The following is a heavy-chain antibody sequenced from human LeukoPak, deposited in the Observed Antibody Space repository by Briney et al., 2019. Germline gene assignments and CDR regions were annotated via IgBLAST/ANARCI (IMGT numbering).Heavy chain of an antibody. CDR2: INPSGGST. CDR1: GYTFTSYY. V-gene: IGHV1-46*01. D-gene: IGHD4-17*01. Sequence: ASVKVSCKASGYTFTSYYMHWVRQAPGQGLEWMGIINPSGGSTSYAQKLQGRVTMTTDTSTSTAYMELRSLRSDDTAVYYCAREGGYGDSNYWGQGTLVTVSS. J-gene: IGHJ4*02. CDR3: AREGGYGDSNY.